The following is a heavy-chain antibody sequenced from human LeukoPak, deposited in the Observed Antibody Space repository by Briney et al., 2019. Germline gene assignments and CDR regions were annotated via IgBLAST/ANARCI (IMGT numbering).Heavy chain of an antibody. CDR2: VGPKTGTT. CDR3: ARVSGYGEPYFNL. CDR1: GYTFTDYY. D-gene: IGHD4-17*01. J-gene: IGHJ4*02. V-gene: IGHV1-2*02. Sequence: ASVKVSCKGSGYTFTDYYIHWVRQAPGQGLEWMGWVGPKTGTTNYAQSFQGRVTMTRNTSITTAYMEMTRLTSDDTAVYYCARVSGYGEPYFNLWGQGTLLTVSS.